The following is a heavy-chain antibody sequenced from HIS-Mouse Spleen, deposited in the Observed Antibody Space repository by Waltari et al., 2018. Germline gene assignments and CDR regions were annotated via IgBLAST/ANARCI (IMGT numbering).Heavy chain of an antibody. CDR2: IYYSGST. CDR3: AREIPYSSSWYDWYFDL. V-gene: IGHV4-39*07. D-gene: IGHD6-13*01. Sequence: QLQLQESGPGLVKPSETLSLTCTVSGGSLSSSRYSLAWIRQPPGKGLEWIGSIYYSGSTYYNPSLKSRVTISVDTSKNQFSLKLSSVTAADTAVYYCAREIPYSSSWYDWYFDLWGRGTLVTVSS. J-gene: IGHJ2*01. CDR1: GGSLSSSRYS.